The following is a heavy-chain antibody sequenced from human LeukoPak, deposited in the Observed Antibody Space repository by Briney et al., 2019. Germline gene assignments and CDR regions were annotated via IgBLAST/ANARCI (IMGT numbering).Heavy chain of an antibody. CDR1: GFTFSSYG. V-gene: IGHV3-30*18. CDR3: AKDSSSALDY. J-gene: IGHJ4*02. CDR2: ISYDGSNK. Sequence: GGSLRLSCVASGFTFSSYGMHWVRQAPGKGLEWVAVISYDGSNKYYADSVKGRFTISRDNSKNTLYLQMNSLRAEDTAVYYCAKDSSSALDYWGQGTLVTASS.